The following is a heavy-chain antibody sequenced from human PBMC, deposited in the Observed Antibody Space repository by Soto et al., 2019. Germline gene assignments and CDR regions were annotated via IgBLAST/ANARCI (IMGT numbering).Heavy chain of an antibody. V-gene: IGHV3-74*01. Sequence: EVQLVESGGGLVQPGGSLRLSCAASGFSFSSNWMHWVRQAPGKGLVWVSRINSDGSRVAYADSEKGRVTISRDNAKNTLFRQMNSMRAEDTAVYDCARAADDYASGQFESWGQGTLVTVSS. D-gene: IGHD5-12*01. CDR2: INSDGSRV. J-gene: IGHJ4*02. CDR1: GFSFSSNW. CDR3: ARAADDYASGQFES.